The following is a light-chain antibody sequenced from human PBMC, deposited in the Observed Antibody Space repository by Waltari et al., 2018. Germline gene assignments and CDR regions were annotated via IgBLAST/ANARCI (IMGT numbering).Light chain of an antibody. J-gene: IGKJ3*01. Sequence: DIQLTQSPSFLSASFGDRVNITCRAGQDIRSYLAWYQQKPGKAPKLLIYATSTLQSGVPSRFSGSGSGTEFTLTISSLQPEDSATYYCQQLNSYPLTFGPGTKVDIK. V-gene: IGKV1-9*01. CDR3: QQLNSYPLT. CDR1: QDIRSY. CDR2: ATS.